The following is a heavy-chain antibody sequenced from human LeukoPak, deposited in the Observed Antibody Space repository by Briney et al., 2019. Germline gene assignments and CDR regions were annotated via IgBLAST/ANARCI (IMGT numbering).Heavy chain of an antibody. V-gene: IGHV3-48*03. D-gene: IGHD3-16*01. CDR3: ARRFHARVFDI. Sequence: GGSLRLSCAASGFTFSSYEMNWVRQAPGKGLEWVSYISSGGSTISYADSVKGRFTISRDNAKNSLNLQMNSLRAEDTAVYYCARRFHARVFDIWGQGTMVTVS. J-gene: IGHJ3*02. CDR2: ISSGGSTI. CDR1: GFTFSSYE.